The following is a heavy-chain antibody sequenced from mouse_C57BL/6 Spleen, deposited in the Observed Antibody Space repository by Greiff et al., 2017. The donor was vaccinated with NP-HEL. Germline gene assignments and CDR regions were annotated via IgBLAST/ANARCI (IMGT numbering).Heavy chain of an antibody. J-gene: IGHJ3*01. D-gene: IGHD2-1*01. V-gene: IGHV1-82*01. CDR3: ARDYYGNLAWFAY. Sequence: QVQLQQSGPELVKPGASVKISCKASGYAFSSSWMNWVKQRPGQGLEWIGRIYPGDGDTNYNGKFKGKATLTADKSSSTAYMQLSSLTSEDSAVYFCARDYYGNLAWFAYWGQGTLVTVSA. CDR2: IYPGDGDT. CDR1: GYAFSSSW.